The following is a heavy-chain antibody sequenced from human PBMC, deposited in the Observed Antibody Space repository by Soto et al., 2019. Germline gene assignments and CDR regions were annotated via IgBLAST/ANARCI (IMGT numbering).Heavy chain of an antibody. J-gene: IGHJ6*02. V-gene: IGHV3-30*18. CDR3: AKAPQYSSGWTRYYYYGMDV. Sequence: GGSLRLSCATSGFTFSNYGIHWVRQAPGKGLEWVAVISYDGSNKYYADSVKGRFTISRDNSKNTLYLQMNSLRAEDTAVYYCAKAPQYSSGWTRYYYYGMDVWGQGTTVTVSS. CDR2: ISYDGSNK. CDR1: GFTFSNYG. D-gene: IGHD6-19*01.